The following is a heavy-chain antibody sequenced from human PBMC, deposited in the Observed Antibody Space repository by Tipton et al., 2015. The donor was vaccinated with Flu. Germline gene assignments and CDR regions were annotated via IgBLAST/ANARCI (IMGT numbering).Heavy chain of an antibody. CDR3: ATQKYFQH. CDR2: ISYDGSNK. V-gene: IGHV3-30*01. CDR1: GFTFSSYA. J-gene: IGHJ1*01. Sequence: QVQLVQSGGGVVQPGRSLRLSCAASGFTFSSYAMHWVRQAPGKGLEWVAVISYDGSNKYYADSVKGRFTISRDNSKNTLYLQMNSLRAEDTAVYYCATQKYFQHWGQGTLVTVSS.